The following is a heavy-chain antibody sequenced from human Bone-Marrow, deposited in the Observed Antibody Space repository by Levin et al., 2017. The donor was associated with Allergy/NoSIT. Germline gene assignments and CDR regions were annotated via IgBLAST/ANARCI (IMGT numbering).Heavy chain of an antibody. D-gene: IGHD4-11*01. CDR2: IYWDDDK. J-gene: IGHJ6*02. CDR3: ARGNGLQPFMYYYYYGMDV. CDR1: GFSLSTSGVG. Sequence: KSGPTLVKPTQTLTLTCTFSGFSLSTSGVGVGWIRQPPGKALEWLALIYWDDDKRYSPSLKSRLTITKDTSKNQVVLTMTNMDPVDTATYYCARGNGLQPFMYYYYYGMDVWGQGTTVTVSS. V-gene: IGHV2-5*02.